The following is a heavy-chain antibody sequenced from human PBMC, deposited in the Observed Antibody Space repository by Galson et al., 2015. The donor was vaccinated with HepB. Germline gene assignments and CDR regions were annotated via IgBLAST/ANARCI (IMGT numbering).Heavy chain of an antibody. Sequence: SLRLSCAASGFTFSRYAMHWVRQAPGKGLEWVAVISYGGSNKYYADSVKGRFTISRDNSKNTLYLQMNSLRAEDTAVYYCAGAYYDYVWGMSYYYYYYGMDVWGQGTTVTVSS. CDR2: ISYGGSNK. J-gene: IGHJ6*02. CDR1: GFTFSRYA. CDR3: AGAYYDYVWGMSYYYYYYGMDV. D-gene: IGHD3-16*01. V-gene: IGHV3-30-3*01.